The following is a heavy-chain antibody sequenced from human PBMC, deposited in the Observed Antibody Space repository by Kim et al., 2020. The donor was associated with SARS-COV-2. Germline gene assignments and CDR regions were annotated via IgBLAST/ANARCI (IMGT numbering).Heavy chain of an antibody. D-gene: IGHD3-16*01. Sequence: GGSLRLSCAASGFTFSSYSMNWVRQAPGKGLEWVSYISSSSSTIYYADSVKGRFTISRDNAKNSLYLQMNSLRAEDTAVYYCAREGGVGLDYWGQGTLVTVSS. V-gene: IGHV3-48*04. CDR1: GFTFSSYS. J-gene: IGHJ4*02. CDR3: AREGGVGLDY. CDR2: ISSSSSTI.